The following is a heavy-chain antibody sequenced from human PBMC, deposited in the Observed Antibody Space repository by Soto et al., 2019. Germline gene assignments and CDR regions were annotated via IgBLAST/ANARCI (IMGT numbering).Heavy chain of an antibody. D-gene: IGHD1-26*01. J-gene: IGHJ4*02. V-gene: IGHV1-8*01. CDR1: GYTFTGYD. Sequence: QAQLVQSGAEVKKPGASVKVSCKASGYTFTGYDINWVRQATGQGLEWMGWMNPNSGNTGYAQNFQGRVTTTRDNSITTAYMELTSMRDDDSAVYYCAGEKVGTTGIDFWGQGTLVTVSS. CDR3: AGEKVGTTGIDF. CDR2: MNPNSGNT.